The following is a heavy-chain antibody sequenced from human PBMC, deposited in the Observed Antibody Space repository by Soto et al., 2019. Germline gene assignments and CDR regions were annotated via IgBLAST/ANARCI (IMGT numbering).Heavy chain of an antibody. D-gene: IGHD6-19*01. CDR1: GYLFTSHW. Sequence: GESLKISCKVSGYLFTSHWIAWVRQMPGKGLEWMGIIYPADSDTRYSPSFQGQVTISADKSTSTAYLQWSSLKASDTAMYYCTRRMDTSGWDPQKYFDSWGQGTLVTVSS. V-gene: IGHV5-51*01. CDR3: TRRMDTSGWDPQKYFDS. CDR2: IYPADSDT. J-gene: IGHJ4*02.